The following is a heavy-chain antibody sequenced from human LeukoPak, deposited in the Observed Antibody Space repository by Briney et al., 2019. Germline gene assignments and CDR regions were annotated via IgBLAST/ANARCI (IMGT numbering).Heavy chain of an antibody. Sequence: GESLKISCKGSGYKFTSYWIGWVRLMPGKGLEWMGIIYPADSDTRYSPSFEGQVTISADKSISTAYLQWSSLKASDTAMYYCARSTAGSFNWFDPWGQGTLVTVSS. V-gene: IGHV5-51*01. J-gene: IGHJ5*02. CDR3: ARSTAGSFNWFDP. CDR1: GYKFTSYW. D-gene: IGHD2-2*01. CDR2: IYPADSDT.